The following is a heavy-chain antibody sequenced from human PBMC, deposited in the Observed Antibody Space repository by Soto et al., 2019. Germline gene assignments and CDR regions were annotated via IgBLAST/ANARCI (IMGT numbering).Heavy chain of an antibody. J-gene: IGHJ4*02. CDR2: ISNSGGST. CDR1: GFTFGNYV. V-gene: IGHV3-23*01. CDR3: AKEDVGGYYYSGL. Sequence: PGGSLILSCAASGFTFGNYVMSWVRQAPGKGLEWVSSISNSGGSTYYADSVKGRFTISRDNSKNTLYLQMNSLRAEDTAVYYCAKEDVGGYYYSGLWGRGTLVTVSS. D-gene: IGHD1-26*01.